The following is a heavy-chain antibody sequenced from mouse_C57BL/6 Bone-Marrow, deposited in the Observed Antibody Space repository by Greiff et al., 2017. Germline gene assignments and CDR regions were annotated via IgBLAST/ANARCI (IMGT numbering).Heavy chain of an antibody. CDR3: ARTYYDYDDAMDY. CDR1: GFTFSDYY. V-gene: IGHV5-12*01. J-gene: IGHJ4*01. CDR2: ISNGGGST. Sequence: EVKLVESGGGLVQPGGSLKLSCAASGFTFSDYYMYWVRQTPEKRLEWVAYISNGGGSTYYPDTVKGRFTISRDNAKNTLYLQMSRLKSEDTAMYYCARTYYDYDDAMDYWGQGTSVTVSS. D-gene: IGHD2-4*01.